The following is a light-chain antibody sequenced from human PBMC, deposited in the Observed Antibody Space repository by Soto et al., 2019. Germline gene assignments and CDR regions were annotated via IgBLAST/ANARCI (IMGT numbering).Light chain of an antibody. CDR1: QSVLYSSNNKNY. CDR3: QQYYSTPRGT. Sequence: DIVMTQSPDSLAVSLGERATINCKSSQSVLYSSNNKNYLAWYQQKPGQPPKLLIYWASTRESGVPDRFSGSGSGTDFTLTISSLQAEDVAVYYCQQYYSTPRGTFDQGTKVEIK. J-gene: IGKJ1*01. V-gene: IGKV4-1*01. CDR2: WAS.